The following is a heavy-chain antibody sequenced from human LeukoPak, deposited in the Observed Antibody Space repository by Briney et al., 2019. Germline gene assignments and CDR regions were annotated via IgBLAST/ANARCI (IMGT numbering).Heavy chain of an antibody. CDR1: GFTFSNYA. CDR2: ISGSGGST. J-gene: IGHJ4*02. CDR3: ARDMGGYCSSTSCYVGLDY. D-gene: IGHD2-2*01. V-gene: IGHV3-23*01. Sequence: GGSLRLSCAASGFTFSNYAMSWVRQAPGKGLEWVSTISGSGGSTYYADSVKGRFTISRDNSKNTLYLQMNSLRAEDTAVYYCARDMGGYCSSTSCYVGLDYWGQGTLVTVSS.